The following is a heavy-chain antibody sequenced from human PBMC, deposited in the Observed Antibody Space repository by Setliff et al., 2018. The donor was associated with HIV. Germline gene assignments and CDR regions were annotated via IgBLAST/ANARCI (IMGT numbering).Heavy chain of an antibody. CDR2: IDTSGSI. J-gene: IGHJ4*02. V-gene: IGHV4-4*07. D-gene: IGHD5-18*01. CDR3: ARDSGGYNYGFAVGSFDY. CDR1: GDSLNKFY. Sequence: SETLSLTCTVSGDSLNKFYWNWIRQPAGKELEWIGHIDTSGSIEYSPSLRSRVTMSVEMSKNQISLRLSSVTAADTAVYYCARDSGGYNYGFAVGSFDYWGQGALVTVSS.